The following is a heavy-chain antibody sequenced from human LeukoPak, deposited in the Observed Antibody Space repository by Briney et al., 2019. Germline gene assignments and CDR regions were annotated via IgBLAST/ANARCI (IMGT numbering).Heavy chain of an antibody. CDR3: AKDSRSLAAAGEVDY. D-gene: IGHD6-13*01. CDR2: ISGNGVDT. J-gene: IGHJ4*02. Sequence: SGGSLRLSCAASGFTFSTYAMSWVRQAPGKGLEWVSAISGNGVDTFYADSVKGRFTISRDNSRNTLYLQMNGLRAEDTAVYYCAKDSRSLAAAGEVDYWGQGTLVTVSS. V-gene: IGHV3-23*01. CDR1: GFTFSTYA.